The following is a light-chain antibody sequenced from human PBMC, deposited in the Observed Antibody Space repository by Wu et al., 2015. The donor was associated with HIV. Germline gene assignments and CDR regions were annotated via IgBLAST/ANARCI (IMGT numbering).Light chain of an antibody. CDR1: QSVSSSY. CDR3: QDYSRPNRT. Sequence: EIVLTQSPGTLSLSPGERATLSCRASQSVSSSYLAWYQQKPGQAPRLLIYRSSSRATGIPDRFSGSGSGTDFTLTISRLEPEDFAVYYCQDYSRPNRTFGQGTNLEIK. J-gene: IGKJ2*01. V-gene: IGKV3-20*01. CDR2: RSS.